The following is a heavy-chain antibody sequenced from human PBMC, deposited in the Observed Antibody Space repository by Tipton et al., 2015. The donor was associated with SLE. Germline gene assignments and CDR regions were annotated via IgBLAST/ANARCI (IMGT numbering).Heavy chain of an antibody. CDR2: IQYEGDSK. CDR1: GFTFSNYG. Sequence: SLRLSCAASGFTFSNYGMYWVRQAPGKGLEWVAFIQYEGDSKNYADSVRGRFTISRDNSKNTLYLQMNSLRAEDTAVYYCAKDENYYDSSGYYVVDYWGQGTLVTVSS. CDR3: AKDENYYDSSGYYVVDY. D-gene: IGHD3-22*01. V-gene: IGHV3-30*02. J-gene: IGHJ4*02.